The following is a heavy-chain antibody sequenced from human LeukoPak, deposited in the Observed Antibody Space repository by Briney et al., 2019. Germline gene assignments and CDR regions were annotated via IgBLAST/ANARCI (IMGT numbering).Heavy chain of an antibody. D-gene: IGHD6-19*01. Sequence: PGGSLRLSCAASGFTFSSYAMSWVRQAPGKGLEWVSAISGSGGSTYYADSVKGRFTISRDNSKNTLYLQMNGLRADDTAVYYCAKDRGSGWDFDYWGQGTLVTVSS. CDR3: AKDRGSGWDFDY. J-gene: IGHJ4*02. CDR1: GFTFSSYA. V-gene: IGHV3-23*01. CDR2: ISGSGGST.